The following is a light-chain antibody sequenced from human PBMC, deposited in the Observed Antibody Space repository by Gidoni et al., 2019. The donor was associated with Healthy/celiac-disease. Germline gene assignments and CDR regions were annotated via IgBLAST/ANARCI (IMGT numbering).Light chain of an antibody. Sequence: IVMTQSPATLSVYPGERATLSCRASQSVSSNLAWYQQNPGQAPRILIYGASTRATGIPARFSGRRSGTEFTITISSLQSEDFAVYYCRQYNNWLITFGQGTRLEIK. CDR2: GAS. J-gene: IGKJ5*01. CDR1: QSVSSN. CDR3: RQYNNWLIT. V-gene: IGKV3-15*01.